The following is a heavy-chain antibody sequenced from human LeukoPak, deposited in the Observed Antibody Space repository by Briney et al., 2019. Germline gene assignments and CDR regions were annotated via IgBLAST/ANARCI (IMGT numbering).Heavy chain of an antibody. D-gene: IGHD3-10*01. CDR3: ARGQWFRAF. Sequence: PSETLSLTCTVSGDSVSSSSYYWDWIRQPPGKGLEWIGYIYYSGSTYYNPSLKSRVTISVDTSKNQFSLKMNSVTAADTAVYYCARGQWFRAFWSRGTPVTVSS. J-gene: IGHJ4*02. V-gene: IGHV4-39*07. CDR1: GDSVSSSSYY. CDR2: IYYSGST.